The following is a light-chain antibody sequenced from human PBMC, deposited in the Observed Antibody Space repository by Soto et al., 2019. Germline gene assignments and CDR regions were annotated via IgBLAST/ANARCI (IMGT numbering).Light chain of an antibody. J-gene: IGKJ2*01. CDR3: QQYGSSPYT. V-gene: IGKV3-20*01. CDR1: QSVSSSY. CDR2: GAS. Sequence: EIGVTQSPGPLSLSPGERTTLSFRASQSVSSSYLAWYQQKPGQAPRLLIYGASSRATGIPDRFSGSGSGTDFTLTISRLEPEDFAVYYCQQYGSSPYTFGQGTKVDIK.